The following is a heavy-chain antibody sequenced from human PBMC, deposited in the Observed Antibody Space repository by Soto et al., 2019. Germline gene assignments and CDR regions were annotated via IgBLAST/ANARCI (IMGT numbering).Heavy chain of an antibody. J-gene: IGHJ4*02. D-gene: IGHD2-2*01. CDR2: ISYDGSNK. V-gene: IGHV3-30*18. CDR3: AKDLPHRY. CDR1: GFTFSSYG. Sequence: PGGSLRLSCAASGFTFSSYGMHWVRQAPGKGLEWVAVISYDGSNKYYADSVKGRFTISRDNSKNTLYLQMNSLRAEDTAVYYCAKDLPHRYWGQGTLVTVSS.